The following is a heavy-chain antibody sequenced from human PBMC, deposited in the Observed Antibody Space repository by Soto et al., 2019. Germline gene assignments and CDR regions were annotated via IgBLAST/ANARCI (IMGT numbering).Heavy chain of an antibody. J-gene: IGHJ4*02. Sequence: QVQLVKSGAEVKKPGASVKVSCKASGYTFTSYGISWVRQAPGQGLEWMGWISAYNGNTNYAQKLQGRVTMTTDTSTSTAYMDLRSLRYDDTAVHYCARALSTVTTLGYWGQGTLVTVSS. CDR1: GYTFTSYG. CDR3: ARALSTVTTLGY. V-gene: IGHV1-18*01. D-gene: IGHD4-17*01. CDR2: ISAYNGNT.